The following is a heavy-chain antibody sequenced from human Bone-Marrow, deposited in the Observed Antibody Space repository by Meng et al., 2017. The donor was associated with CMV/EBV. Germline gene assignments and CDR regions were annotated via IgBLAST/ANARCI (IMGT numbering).Heavy chain of an antibody. CDR3: ARERYYYDSSGYYYGAYYYGMDV. CDR2: IYSGGST. CDR1: GGSISSSNW. D-gene: IGHD3-22*01. V-gene: IGHV3-53*05. J-gene: IGHJ6*01. Sequence: ETLSLTCAVSGGSISSSNWWSWVRQPPGKGLEWVSVIYSGGSTYYADSVKGRFTISRDNSKNTLYLQMNSLRAEDTAVYYCARERYYYDSSGYYYGAYYYGMDVWGQGTMVTVSS.